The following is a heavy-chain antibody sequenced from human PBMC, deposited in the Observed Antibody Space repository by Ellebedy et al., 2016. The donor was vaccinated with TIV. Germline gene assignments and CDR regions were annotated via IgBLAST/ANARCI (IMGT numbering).Heavy chain of an antibody. D-gene: IGHD3-9*01. CDR3: AKDEFYDILTGFADY. J-gene: IGHJ4*02. V-gene: IGHV3-9*01. CDR1: GFTFDDYA. CDR2: ISWNSGSI. Sequence: GGSLRLSXAASGFTFDDYAMHWVRQAPGKGLEWVSGISWNSGSIGYADSVKGRFTISRDNAKNSLYLQMNSLRAEDTALYYCAKDEFYDILTGFADYWGQGTLVTVS.